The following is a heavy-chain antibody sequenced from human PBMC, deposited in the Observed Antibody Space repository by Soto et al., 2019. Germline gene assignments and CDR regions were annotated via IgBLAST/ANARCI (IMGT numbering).Heavy chain of an antibody. D-gene: IGHD3-9*01. J-gene: IGHJ4*02. CDR2: ISSSSTSI. CDR1: GFTFRGYS. Sequence: PGGSLRLSCAASGFTFRGYSMNWVRQAPGKGLEWVSSISSSSTSIYYADSVKGRFTISRDNAKNSLYLQMNSLRAEDTAVYYCARDQDILTSFDYWGQGTLVTVSS. V-gene: IGHV3-21*01. CDR3: ARDQDILTSFDY.